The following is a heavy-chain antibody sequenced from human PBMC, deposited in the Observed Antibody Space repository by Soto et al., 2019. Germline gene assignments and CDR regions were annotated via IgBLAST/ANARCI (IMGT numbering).Heavy chain of an antibody. V-gene: IGHV1-18*01. CDR2: ISAHNGNT. CDR1: GYAFTTYG. J-gene: IGHJ4*02. D-gene: IGHD1-1*01. Sequence: QVPLVQSGAEVKKHGASVKVSCKGSGYAFTTYGITWVRQAPGQGLVWMGWISAHNGNTNYAQKLQGRVTVTRDTSTSTAYMELRSMRSDATAVYYCARGRYGDYWGQGALVTVSS. CDR3: ARGRYGDY.